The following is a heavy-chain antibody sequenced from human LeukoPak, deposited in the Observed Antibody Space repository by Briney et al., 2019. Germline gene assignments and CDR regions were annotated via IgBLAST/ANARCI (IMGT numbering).Heavy chain of an antibody. Sequence: ASVKVSCKVSGYTLTELSMHWVRQAPGKGLEWMGGFDPEDGETIYAQKFQGRVTMTEDTSTDTAYMELSSLRSEDTAVYCCATSYYYGSGSHDAFDIWGQGTMVTVSS. J-gene: IGHJ3*02. CDR2: FDPEDGET. CDR1: GYTLTELS. D-gene: IGHD3-10*01. V-gene: IGHV1-24*01. CDR3: ATSYYYGSGSHDAFDI.